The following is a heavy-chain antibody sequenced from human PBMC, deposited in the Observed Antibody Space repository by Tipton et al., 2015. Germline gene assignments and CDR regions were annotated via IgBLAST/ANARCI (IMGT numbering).Heavy chain of an antibody. CDR2: IYYSGST. V-gene: IGHV4-59*01. J-gene: IGHJ4*02. CDR3: ARGGGCRSTSCRTPFDY. Sequence: TLSLTCKVSEVSISSYCWSWIRQPPGKGLEWFGHIYYSGSTNYNPSLKSRVTMSVDTSKNQFSLKLTSVTAADTAVYYCARGGGCRSTSCRTPFDYWGQGTLVTVSS. D-gene: IGHD2-2*01. CDR1: EVSISSYC.